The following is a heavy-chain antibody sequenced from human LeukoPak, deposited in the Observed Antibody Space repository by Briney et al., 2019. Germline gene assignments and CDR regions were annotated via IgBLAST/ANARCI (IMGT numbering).Heavy chain of an antibody. J-gene: IGHJ4*02. D-gene: IGHD3-22*01. CDR1: GYSFTSYW. Sequence: GESLKISCKGSGYSFTSYWIGWVRQMPGKGLEWMGIIYLGDSDTRYSPSFQGQVTISADRSISTAYLQWSSLKASDTAMYYCARQIDYDSSGYSFDYWGQGTLVTVSS. CDR3: ARQIDYDSSGYSFDY. V-gene: IGHV5-51*01. CDR2: IYLGDSDT.